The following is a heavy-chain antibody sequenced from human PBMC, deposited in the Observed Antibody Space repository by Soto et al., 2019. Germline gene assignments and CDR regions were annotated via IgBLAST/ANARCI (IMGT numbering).Heavy chain of an antibody. CDR1: GYTFTSYG. CDR3: ARGGYFDSSNYLAY. Sequence: VQLVQSGAEVKKPGASVKVSCKASGYTFTSYGINWVRKAPGRGLEWMGWINPGNGNTKYSQQFQGRVIIDRDTSASTAYMELSSLRSEDTAVYYCARGGYFDSSNYLAYWGLGTLVTVSS. D-gene: IGHD3-22*01. CDR2: INPGNGNT. V-gene: IGHV1-3*01. J-gene: IGHJ4*02.